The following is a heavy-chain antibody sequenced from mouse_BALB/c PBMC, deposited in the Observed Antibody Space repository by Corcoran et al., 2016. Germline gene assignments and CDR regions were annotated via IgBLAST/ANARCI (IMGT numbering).Heavy chain of an antibody. CDR1: GYSFTGYY. V-gene: IGHV1-26*01. CDR3: ASYGNYWFAY. Sequence: EVQLQQSGPELVKPVASVKISCKASGYSFTGYYMHWVKQSHVKSLEWIGRINPYNGATSYNQNFKDKASLTVDKSSSTAYMELHSLTSEDSAVYYCASYGNYWFAYWGQGTLVTVSA. D-gene: IGHD2-1*01. CDR2: INPYNGAT. J-gene: IGHJ3*01.